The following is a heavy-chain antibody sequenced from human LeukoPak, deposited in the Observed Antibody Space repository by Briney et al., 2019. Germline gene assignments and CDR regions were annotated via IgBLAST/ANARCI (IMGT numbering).Heavy chain of an antibody. CDR2: IKGDERST. Sequence: GGSLRLSCAASGFTFSSYWLHWVRQAPGKGLVWVSRIKGDERSTNYADSVKGRFTISRDNAKNTVYLEMNSLRAGDTAVYYCVRGQLWSYYHDYWGQGTLVTVSS. V-gene: IGHV3-74*01. D-gene: IGHD5-18*01. CDR1: GFTFSSYW. J-gene: IGHJ4*02. CDR3: VRGQLWSYYHDY.